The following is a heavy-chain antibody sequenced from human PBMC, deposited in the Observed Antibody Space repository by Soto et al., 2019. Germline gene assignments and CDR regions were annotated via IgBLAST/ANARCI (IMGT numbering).Heavy chain of an antibody. CDR3: AREGSRPYYYYGMDV. V-gene: IGHV1-18*01. J-gene: IGHJ6*02. Sequence: QVQLVQSGAEVKKPGASVKVSCKASGYSFTTYGIAWVRQAPGQGLEWMGWISTYNGDTDYAQNLQGRVIMTTDTSTTTAYMEWRSLRSDDTAVYYCAREGSRPYYYYGMDVWGQGTTVSVSS. CDR1: GYSFTTYG. D-gene: IGHD2-15*01. CDR2: ISTYNGDT.